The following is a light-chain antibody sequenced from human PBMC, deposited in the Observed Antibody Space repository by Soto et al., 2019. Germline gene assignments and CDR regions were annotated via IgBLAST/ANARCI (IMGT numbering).Light chain of an antibody. J-gene: IGKJ1*01. V-gene: IGKV3-20*01. CDR1: QSVISSS. CDR2: GAS. CDR3: QQYGTPPQT. Sequence: DIVLTQSPGTLSLSPGERATLSCRASQSVISSSLAWYQQKPGQAPRLLIYGASSRATGIPDRFSGSGSGTDFTLTISRLEPEDFAVYYCQQYGTPPQTFGQGPKVDI.